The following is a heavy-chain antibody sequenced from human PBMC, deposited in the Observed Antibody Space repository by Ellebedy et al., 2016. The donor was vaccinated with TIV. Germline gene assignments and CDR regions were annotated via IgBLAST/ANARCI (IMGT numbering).Heavy chain of an antibody. CDR1: GFTFSNYG. J-gene: IGHJ4*02. V-gene: IGHV3-21*01. D-gene: IGHD6-13*01. CDR2: TTGSSSYI. CDR3: ARGRISAGGTFDS. Sequence: GESLKISCAASGFTFSNYGMNWVRQAPGKGLEWVSFTTGSSSYIYYADAVKGRFTVSRDNAKNSLYRQMNSLRAEDTAVYYCARGRISAGGTFDSWGQGTLVTVSS.